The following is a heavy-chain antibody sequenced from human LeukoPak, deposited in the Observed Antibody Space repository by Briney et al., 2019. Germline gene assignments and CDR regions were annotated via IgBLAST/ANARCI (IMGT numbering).Heavy chain of an antibody. D-gene: IGHD5-12*01. CDR2: ISGSGGST. V-gene: IGHV3-23*01. CDR1: GFTFSSYA. Sequence: GGSLRLSCAASGFTFSSYAMSWVRQAPGKGLEWVSAISGSGGSTYYADSVKGRFTISRDNPKNTLYLQMNSLRAEDTAVYYCAKGSGYDSGYYGMDVWGQGTTVTVSS. J-gene: IGHJ6*02. CDR3: AKGSGYDSGYYGMDV.